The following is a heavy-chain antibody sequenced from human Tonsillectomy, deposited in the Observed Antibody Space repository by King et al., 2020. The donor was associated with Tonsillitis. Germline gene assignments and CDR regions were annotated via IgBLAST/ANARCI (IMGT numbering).Heavy chain of an antibody. J-gene: IGHJ6*03. CDR3: ARDRVREDYVFWSGYYGPSYYMDV. CDR1: GFTFSSYE. D-gene: IGHD3-3*01. V-gene: IGHV3-48*03. CDR2: ISSSGSTI. Sequence: QLVQSGGGLVQPGGSLRLSCAASGFTFSSYEMNWVRQAPGKGLEWVSYISSSGSTIYYADSVKGRFTISRDNAKNSLYLQMNSLRAEDTAVYYCARDRVREDYVFWSGYYGPSYYMDVWGKGTTVTVSS.